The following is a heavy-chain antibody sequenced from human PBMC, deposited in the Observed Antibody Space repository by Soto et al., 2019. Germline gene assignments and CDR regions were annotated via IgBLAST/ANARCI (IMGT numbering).Heavy chain of an antibody. J-gene: IGHJ6*02. Sequence: GGSLRLSCEASGFTFSSYWMSWVRQAPGKGLEWVAVIWYDGSNKYYADSVKGRFTISRDNSKNTLYLQMNSLRAEDTAVYYCARGPGRAAAGTYYYYGMDVWGQGTTVTVSS. CDR3: ARGPGRAAAGTYYYYGMDV. CDR2: IWYDGSNK. CDR1: GFTFSSYW. V-gene: IGHV3-33*08. D-gene: IGHD6-13*01.